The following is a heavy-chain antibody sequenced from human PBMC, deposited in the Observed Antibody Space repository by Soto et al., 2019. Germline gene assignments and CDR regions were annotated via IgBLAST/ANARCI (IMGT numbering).Heavy chain of an antibody. CDR1: GGSISSYY. V-gene: IGHV4-59*01. CDR2: IYYSGST. J-gene: IGHJ4*02. Sequence: QVQLQESGPGLVKPSETLSLTCTVSGGSISSYYWSWIRQPPGKGLEWIGYIYYSGSTNHNPSLKSRVTISVDTSKNQFPLKLSSVPAADTAVYYCARRYGTTFDYWGQGTLVTVSS. CDR3: ARRYGTTFDY. D-gene: IGHD1-7*01.